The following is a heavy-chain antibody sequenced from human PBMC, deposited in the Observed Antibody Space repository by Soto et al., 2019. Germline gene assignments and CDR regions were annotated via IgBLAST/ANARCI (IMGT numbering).Heavy chain of an antibody. V-gene: IGHV1-2*02. CDR2: INPNSGGT. J-gene: IGHJ6*02. Sequence: VASVKVSCKASGYTFTGYYMHWVRQAPGQGLEWMGWINPNSGGTNYAQKFQGRVTMTRDTSISTAYMELSRLRSDDTAVYYCARDSTYYDFWRGPSPGGMDVWGQGPTVTIYS. CDR1: GYTFTGYY. D-gene: IGHD3-3*01. CDR3: ARDSTYYDFWRGPSPGGMDV.